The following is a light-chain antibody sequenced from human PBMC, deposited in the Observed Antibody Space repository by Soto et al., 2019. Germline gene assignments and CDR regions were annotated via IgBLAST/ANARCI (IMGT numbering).Light chain of an antibody. CDR3: QQYNTYASLT. J-gene: IGKJ4*01. V-gene: IGKV1-5*01. Sequence: DIQMTQSPSTLSASVGDRVTITCRASQTISNCLAWYQQKPGKAPKLLIYDASSLESGVPSRFSGSGSGTEFTLTINSLQPDDFATYYCQQYNTYASLTFGGGTKVDIK. CDR2: DAS. CDR1: QTISNC.